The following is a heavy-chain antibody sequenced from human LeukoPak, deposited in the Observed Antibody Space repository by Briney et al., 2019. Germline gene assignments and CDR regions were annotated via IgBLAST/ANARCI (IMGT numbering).Heavy chain of an antibody. V-gene: IGHV3-66*01. CDR2: IYSGGNT. CDR3: ARDSGTTVGYFDY. D-gene: IGHD4-23*01. CDR1: GFTVSTNY. Sequence: GGSLRLSCAASGFTVSTNYMSGVRQAPGRGLEWVSVIYSGGNTYYADSVKGRFTISRDNFKNTLYLQMNSLRAEDTAVYYCARDSGTTVGYFDYWGQGTLVTVSS. J-gene: IGHJ4*02.